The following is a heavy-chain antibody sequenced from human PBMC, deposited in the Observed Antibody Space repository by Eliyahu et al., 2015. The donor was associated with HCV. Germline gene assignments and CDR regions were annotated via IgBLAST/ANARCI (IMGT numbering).Heavy chain of an antibody. Sequence: EVQLVQSGAEVKKPGESLMXSCKGSGYSFXSYWIGWXRQKPGKGLEWMGIIYPGDSDTRYSPSFQGQVTMSADKSISTAYLQWNSLKASDTAMYYCATCVGEQQLVPFYFHHWGQGTLVTVSS. CDR2: IYPGDSDT. CDR1: GYSFXSYW. CDR3: ATCVGEQQLVPFYFHH. D-gene: IGHD6-13*01. V-gene: IGHV5-51*01. J-gene: IGHJ1*01.